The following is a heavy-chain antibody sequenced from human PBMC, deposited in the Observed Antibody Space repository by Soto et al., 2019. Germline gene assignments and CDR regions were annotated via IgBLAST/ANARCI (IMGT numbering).Heavy chain of an antibody. V-gene: IGHV3-23*01. CDR3: ANDLEMTTVTPFDY. J-gene: IGHJ4*02. Sequence: EVQLLESGGGLVQPGGSLRLSCAASGFTFSSYAMSWVRQAPGKGLEWVSAISGSGGSTYYADSVKGRFTISRDNSKKTLYLQMNRLRAEDTAVYYCANDLEMTTVTPFDYWGQGTLVTVSS. CDR1: GFTFSSYA. D-gene: IGHD4-17*01. CDR2: ISGSGGST.